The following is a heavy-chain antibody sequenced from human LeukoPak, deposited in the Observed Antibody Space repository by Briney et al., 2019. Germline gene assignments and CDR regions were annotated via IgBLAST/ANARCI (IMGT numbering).Heavy chain of an antibody. D-gene: IGHD1-26*01. CDR1: GGSLSSSSYY. V-gene: IGHV4-61*01. J-gene: IGHJ4*02. CDR3: ASGAVGSIDY. Sequence: SETLSLTCTVSGGSLSSSSYYWGWIRQPPGKGLEWIGYIYYSGSTNYNPSLKSRVTISVDTSKNQFSLKLSSVTAADTAVYYCASGAVGSIDYWGQGTLVTVSS. CDR2: IYYSGST.